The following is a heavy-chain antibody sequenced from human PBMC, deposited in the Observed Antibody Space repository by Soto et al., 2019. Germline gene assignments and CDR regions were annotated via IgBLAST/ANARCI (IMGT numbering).Heavy chain of an antibody. J-gene: IGHJ6*02. CDR2: IVVGSGNT. Sequence: ASVKVSCKAPGFTFTSSAVQWVRQARGQRLEWIGWIVVGSGNTNYAQKFQERVTITRDMSTSTAYMELSSLRSEDTAVYYCAASRGDSSSWYDSRGYYGMDVWGQGTTVTVS. D-gene: IGHD6-13*01. CDR1: GFTFTSSA. CDR3: AASRGDSSSWYDSRGYYGMDV. V-gene: IGHV1-58*01.